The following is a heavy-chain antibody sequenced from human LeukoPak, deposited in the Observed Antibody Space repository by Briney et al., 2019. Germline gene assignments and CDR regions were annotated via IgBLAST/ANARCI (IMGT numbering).Heavy chain of an antibody. Sequence: ASVKVSCKASGYTFTSYDINWVRQATGQGLEWMGWMNPNSGNTGYAQKFQGRVTITRNTSISTAYMELSSLRSEDTAVYYCARDSSSWYFYYMDVWGKGTTVTVSS. V-gene: IGHV1-8*03. D-gene: IGHD6-13*01. CDR2: MNPNSGNT. J-gene: IGHJ6*03. CDR1: GYTFTSYD. CDR3: ARDSSSWYFYYMDV.